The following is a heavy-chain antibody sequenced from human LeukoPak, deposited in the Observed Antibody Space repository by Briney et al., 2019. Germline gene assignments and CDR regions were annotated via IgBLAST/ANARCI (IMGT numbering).Heavy chain of an antibody. V-gene: IGHV4-59*11. Sequence: SETLSLTCTVSGGSTRRHYWSWIRQTPGKGLEWIGCIYNSGSTRYNPSLMSRVTISEDPSKSQFSLRLNSVTAADTAVYFCARGSAGAIFYYGMDVWGQGTTVTVSS. CDR2: IYNSGST. D-gene: IGHD3-9*01. CDR1: GGSTRRHY. CDR3: ARGSAGAIFYYGMDV. J-gene: IGHJ6*02.